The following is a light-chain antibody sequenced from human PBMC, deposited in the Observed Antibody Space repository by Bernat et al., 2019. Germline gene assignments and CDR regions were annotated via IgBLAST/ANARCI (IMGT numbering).Light chain of an antibody. CDR1: QDISTY. CDR3: QKHNNDPLS. J-gene: IGKJ4*01. CDR2: KAS. V-gene: IGKV1-9*01. Sequence: DRVTITCRANQDISTYLAWYPQKPGKSPKFLISKASTLRSGVTSRFTGSGSGTDITLTINSMQHEDFATYYCQKHNNDPLSLGGGNKVEIK.